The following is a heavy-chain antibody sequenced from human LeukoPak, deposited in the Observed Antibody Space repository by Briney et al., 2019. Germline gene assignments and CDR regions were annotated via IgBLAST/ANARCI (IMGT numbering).Heavy chain of an antibody. V-gene: IGHV3-48*01. CDR3: ARGDTYYYDSRIDY. J-gene: IGHJ4*02. CDR1: GFTFSSYS. Sequence: GGSLRLSCAASGFTFSSYSMNWVRQAPGKGLEWVSSISSSSSTIYYADSVKGRFTISRDNAKNSLYLQMNSLRAEDTAVYYCARGDTYYYDSRIDYWGQGTLVTVSS. D-gene: IGHD3-22*01. CDR2: ISSSSSTI.